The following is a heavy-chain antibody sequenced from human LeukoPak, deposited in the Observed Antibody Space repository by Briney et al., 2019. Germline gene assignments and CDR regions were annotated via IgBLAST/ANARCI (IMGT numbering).Heavy chain of an antibody. J-gene: IGHJ4*02. Sequence: PGGSLRLSCVASGFSFSSYGMHWVRQAPGKGLEWVAVISYDGSNKYYADSVKGRFTISRDNSKNTLYVQMNSLRAEDTAVYYCAKDRSGTSILWNWGQGTLVTVSS. CDR2: ISYDGSNK. D-gene: IGHD2-21*01. CDR1: GFSFSSYG. V-gene: IGHV3-30*18. CDR3: AKDRSGTSILWN.